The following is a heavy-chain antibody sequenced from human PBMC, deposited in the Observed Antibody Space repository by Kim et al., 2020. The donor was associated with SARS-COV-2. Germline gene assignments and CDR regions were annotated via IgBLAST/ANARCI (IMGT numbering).Heavy chain of an antibody. D-gene: IGHD2-2*01. CDR1: GGSVSSGSYY. Sequence: SETLSLTCTVSGGSVSSGSYYWSWIRQPAGKGLEWIGRIYTSGSTNYNPSLKSRVTISVDTSKNQFSLKLSSVTAADTAVYYCAREGPVIVVVPAATYGMDVRGQGTTVTVSS. CDR2: IYTSGST. CDR3: AREGPVIVVVPAATYGMDV. J-gene: IGHJ6*02. V-gene: IGHV4-61*02.